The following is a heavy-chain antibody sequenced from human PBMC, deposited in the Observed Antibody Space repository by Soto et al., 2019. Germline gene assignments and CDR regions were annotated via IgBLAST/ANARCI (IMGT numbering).Heavy chain of an antibody. CDR1: GYTFTSYA. V-gene: IGHV1-3*01. Sequence: QVQLVQSGAEVKKPGASVKVSCKASGYTFTSYAMHWVRQAPGQRLEWMGWINAGNGSTKYSQKFQGRVTITRDTCASTAYMELSSLRSEDTAVYYCASLSSGWSFDYWGQGTLVTVSS. D-gene: IGHD6-19*01. CDR2: INAGNGST. CDR3: ASLSSGWSFDY. J-gene: IGHJ4*02.